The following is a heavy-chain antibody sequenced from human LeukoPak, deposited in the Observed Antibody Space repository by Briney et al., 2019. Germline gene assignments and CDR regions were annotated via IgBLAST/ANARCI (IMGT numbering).Heavy chain of an antibody. CDR1: RFIFSTYS. D-gene: IGHD3-10*01. J-gene: IGHJ4*02. CDR2: ISSSSSTI. V-gene: IGHV3-48*01. Sequence: PGGSLRLSCAASRFIFSTYSMNWVRQAPGKGLEWVSYISSSSSTISYADSVKGRFTISRDNAKNSLYLQMNSLRAEDTAVYYCARVLSSGSPLDYWGQGTLVTVSS. CDR3: ARVLSSGSPLDY.